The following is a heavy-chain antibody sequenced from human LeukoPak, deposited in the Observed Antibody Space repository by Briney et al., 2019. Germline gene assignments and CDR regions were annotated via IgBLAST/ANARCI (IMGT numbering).Heavy chain of an antibody. CDR1: GLTFNNYA. CDR2: VSGSGGDI. Sequence: GGSLRLSCAASGLTFNNYAVSWVRQASGKGLEWVSSVSGSGGDIFYADSVKGRFSISRDNSKNRVFLQMNSLRAEDTAMYYCARWFGEPPNFDYWGQGTLVTVSS. D-gene: IGHD3-10*01. V-gene: IGHV3-23*01. J-gene: IGHJ4*02. CDR3: ARWFGEPPNFDY.